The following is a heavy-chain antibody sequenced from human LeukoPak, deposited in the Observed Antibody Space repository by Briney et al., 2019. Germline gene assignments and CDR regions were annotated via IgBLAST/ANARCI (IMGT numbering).Heavy chain of an antibody. CDR1: GFTFSSYG. J-gene: IGHJ4*02. V-gene: IGHV3-48*04. D-gene: IGHD5-18*01. Sequence: GGSLRLSCAASGFTFSSYGMHWVRQAPGKGLEWVSYISSSGDTIYYADSVKGRFTISRDSAKNSLFSQMSSLRAEDTAVYYCARGFLRYSYDHWGQGTLVTVSS. CDR3: ARGFLRYSYDH. CDR2: ISSSGDTI.